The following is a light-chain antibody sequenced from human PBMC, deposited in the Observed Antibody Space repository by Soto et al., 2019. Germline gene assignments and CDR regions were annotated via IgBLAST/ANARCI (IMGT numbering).Light chain of an antibody. CDR3: QQRSNWPPVT. Sequence: EIVMTQSPATLSVSPGESATLSCRASQSVSRKLVWYQQKPGQAPRLLIYGASTRATGIPARFSGSGSGTDFTLTISSLEPEDFGVYYCQQRSNWPPVTFGGGTKVDSK. J-gene: IGKJ4*01. CDR1: QSVSRK. V-gene: IGKV3-11*01. CDR2: GAS.